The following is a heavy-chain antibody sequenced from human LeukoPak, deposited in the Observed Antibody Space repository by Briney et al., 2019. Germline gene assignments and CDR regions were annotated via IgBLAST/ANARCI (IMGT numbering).Heavy chain of an antibody. CDR2: IYYSGST. CDR3: ARGLWFGELFAFDI. V-gene: IGHV4-31*03. J-gene: IGHJ3*02. D-gene: IGHD3-10*01. Sequence: SETLSFTCTVSGGSISSGGYYWSWIRQHPGKGLEWIGYIYYSGSTYYNPSLKSRVTISVDTSKNQFSLKLSSVTAADTAVYYCARGLWFGELFAFDIWGQGTMVTVSS. CDR1: GGSISSGGYY.